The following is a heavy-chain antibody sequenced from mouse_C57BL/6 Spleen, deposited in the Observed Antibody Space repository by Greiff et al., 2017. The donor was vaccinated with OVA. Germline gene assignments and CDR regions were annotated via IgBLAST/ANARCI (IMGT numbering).Heavy chain of an antibody. CDR2: INPNNGGT. V-gene: IGHV1-18*01. D-gene: IGHD2-3*01. Sequence: EVKLMESGPELVKPGASVKIPCKASGYTFTDYNMDWVKQSHGKSLEWIGDINPNNGGTIYNQKFKGKATLTVDKSSSTAYMELRSLTSEDTAVYYCARNDGYHYAMDYWGQGTSVTVSS. CDR1: GYTFTDYN. CDR3: ARNDGYHYAMDY. J-gene: IGHJ4*01.